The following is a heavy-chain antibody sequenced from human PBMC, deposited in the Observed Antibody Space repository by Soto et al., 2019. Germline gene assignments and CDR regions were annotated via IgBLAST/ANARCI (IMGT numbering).Heavy chain of an antibody. Sequence: GSLRLSCAASGFTFNSYAMTWVRQAPGKGLEWVSCISGSDSSTFYADSVKGRFTISRDNSKNTLYLQMNSLGAEDTAVYYCAKATFGGSCYHDLGVWGQGTTVTVSS. CDR2: ISGSDSST. D-gene: IGHD2-15*01. CDR3: AKATFGGSCYHDLGV. V-gene: IGHV3-23*01. CDR1: GFTFNSYA. J-gene: IGHJ6*02.